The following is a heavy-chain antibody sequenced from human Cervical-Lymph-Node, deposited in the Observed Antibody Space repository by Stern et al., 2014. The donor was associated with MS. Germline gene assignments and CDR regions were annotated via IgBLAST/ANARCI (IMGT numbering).Heavy chain of an antibody. D-gene: IGHD4-23*01. CDR2: IIPLFGTA. CDR3: ARGSTVVTDYFDY. V-gene: IGHV1-69*01. J-gene: IGHJ4*02. Sequence: VQLVESGAEVKKPGSSVKVSCKASGGTFSSYAIHWVRQAPGQGLEWMGGIIPLFGTANYAKKFQGRVTITADESTSTAYMELSSLRSEDTAVYYCARGSTVVTDYFDYWGQGTLVTVSS. CDR1: GGTFSSYA.